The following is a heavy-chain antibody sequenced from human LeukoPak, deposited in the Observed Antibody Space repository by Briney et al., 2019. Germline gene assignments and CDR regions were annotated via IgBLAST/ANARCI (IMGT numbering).Heavy chain of an antibody. D-gene: IGHD3-10*01. V-gene: IGHV3-23*01. CDR2: ISDSAGST. CDR1: GFTFSSYA. Sequence: TGGSLRLSCAASGFTFSSYAMSWVRQAPGKGLEWVSGISDSAGSTYYADSVKGRFTISRDNSKNTLYLQMNSLRAEDTAIYYCAKDRARYGSGSYYTTYYLDQWGQGTLVTVSS. CDR3: AKDRARYGSGSYYTTYYLDQ. J-gene: IGHJ4*02.